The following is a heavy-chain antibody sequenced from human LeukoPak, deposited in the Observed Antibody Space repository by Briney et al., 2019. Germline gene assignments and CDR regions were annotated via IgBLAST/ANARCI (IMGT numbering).Heavy chain of an antibody. V-gene: IGHV4-34*01. J-gene: IGHJ2*01. CDR3: ARESRVVVVAASSYWYFDL. CDR2: INHSGST. Sequence: SETLSLTCAVYGGSFRGYYWSWIRQPPGKGLEWIGEINHSGSTNYNPSLKSRVTISVDTSKNQFSLKLSSVTAADTAVYYCARESRVVVVAASSYWYFDLWGRGTLVTVSS. CDR1: GGSFRGYY. D-gene: IGHD2-15*01.